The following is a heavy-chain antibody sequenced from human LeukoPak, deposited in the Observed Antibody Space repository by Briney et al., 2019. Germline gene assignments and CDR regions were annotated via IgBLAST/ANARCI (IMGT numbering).Heavy chain of an antibody. CDR3: AQDSGY. CDR1: GFTFDDYA. CDR2: ISWNSGSI. V-gene: IGHV3-9*01. J-gene: IGHJ4*02. Sequence: PGGSLRLSCAASGFTFDDYAMHWVRQAPGKGLEWVSGISWNSGSIGYADSVKGRFTISRDNAKNSLYLQMNSLRAEDTALYYCAQDSGYWGQGTLVTVSS.